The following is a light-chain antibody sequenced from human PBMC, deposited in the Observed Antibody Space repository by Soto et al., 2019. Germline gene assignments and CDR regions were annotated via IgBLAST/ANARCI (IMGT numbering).Light chain of an antibody. CDR3: SSYTTSNTRQIV. CDR1: SSDVGGYTY. Sequence: QSALTQPASVSGSPGQSITISCTGTSSDVGGYTYVSWYQHHPGKAPKLMIFDVSNRPSGVSNRFSGSKSGNTASLTISGRQPEDEADYYCSSYTTSNTRQIVFGTGTKLTVL. J-gene: IGLJ1*01. CDR2: DVS. V-gene: IGLV2-14*03.